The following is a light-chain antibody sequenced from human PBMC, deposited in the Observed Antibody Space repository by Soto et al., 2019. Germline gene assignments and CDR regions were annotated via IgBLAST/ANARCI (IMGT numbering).Light chain of an antibody. CDR2: GAS. V-gene: IGKV3-20*01. CDR3: QQYGSSPYT. J-gene: IGKJ2*01. Sequence: EIVLTQSPGTLSLSPGERATLSCRASQSVSSSYFAWYQQKPGQAPRLLIYGASSRASGIPDMFTGSGSGTDITLIISRLEPEVFAVYYCQQYGSSPYTFGQGTKLEI. CDR1: QSVSSSY.